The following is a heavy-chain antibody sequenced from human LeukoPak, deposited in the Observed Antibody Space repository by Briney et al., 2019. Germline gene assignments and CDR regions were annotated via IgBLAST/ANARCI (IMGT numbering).Heavy chain of an antibody. CDR1: GYSFTTYW. V-gene: IGHV5-51*01. Sequence: GASLKISSKGSGYSFTTYWIAWVRQMPGKGLEWMGIIYPGDSDTRYSPSLHGQVTISADKSITTAYLHWSSLKASDTAMYYCARPTGLRFFDYWGQGTLVTVSS. CDR2: IYPGDSDT. D-gene: IGHD4-11*01. J-gene: IGHJ4*02. CDR3: ARPTGLRFFDY.